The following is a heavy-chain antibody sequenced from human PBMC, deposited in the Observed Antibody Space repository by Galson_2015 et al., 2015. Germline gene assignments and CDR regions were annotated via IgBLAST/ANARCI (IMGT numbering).Heavy chain of an antibody. CDR2: IWYDGSNK. D-gene: IGHD3-3*01. CDR1: GFTFSSYG. V-gene: IGHV3-33*01. J-gene: IGHJ4*02. CDR3: ARGPAYYDFWSSYPGAD. Sequence: SLRLSCAASGFTFSSYGMHWVRQAPGKGLEWVAVIWYDGSNKYYADSVKGRFTISRDNSKNTLYLQMNSLRAEDTAVYYCARGPAYYDFWSSYPGADWGQGTLVTVSS.